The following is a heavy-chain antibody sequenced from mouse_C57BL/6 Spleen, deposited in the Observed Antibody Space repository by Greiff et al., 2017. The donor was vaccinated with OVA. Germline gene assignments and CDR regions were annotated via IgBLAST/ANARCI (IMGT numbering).Heavy chain of an antibody. V-gene: IGHV5-15*01. CDR2: ISNLAYSI. CDR3: ARYDYDGSYAMDY. D-gene: IGHD2-4*01. CDR1: GFTFSDYG. J-gene: IGHJ4*01. Sequence: EVQGVESGGGLVQPGGSLKLSCAASGFTFSDYGMAWVRQAPRKGPEWVAFISNLAYSIYYADTVTGRFTISRENAKNTLYLEMSSLGSEDTAMYYCARYDYDGSYAMDYWGQGTSVTVSS.